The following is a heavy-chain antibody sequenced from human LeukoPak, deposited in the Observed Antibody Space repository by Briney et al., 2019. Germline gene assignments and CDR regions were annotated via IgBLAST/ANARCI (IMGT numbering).Heavy chain of an antibody. CDR2: IIPVLGIT. CDR3: AREGDYNSGDAY. Sequence: SVKASCKASGGSFSTYAISWARQAPGQGLEWMGRIIPVLGITHFAEKFQDRATITADKSTSTAYMELSSLTSEDTAVYYCAREGDYNSGDAYWGQGTLVTVSS. CDR1: GGSFSTYA. V-gene: IGHV1-69*04. J-gene: IGHJ4*02. D-gene: IGHD4-17*01.